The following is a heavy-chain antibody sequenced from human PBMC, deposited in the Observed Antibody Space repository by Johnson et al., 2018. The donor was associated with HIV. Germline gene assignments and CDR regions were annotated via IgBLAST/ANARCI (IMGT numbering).Heavy chain of an antibody. V-gene: IGHV3-20*04. CDR2: INWNGGST. Sequence: VLLVESGGGVVRPGGSLRLSCAASGFTFDDYGMSWVRQAPGKGLEWVSGINWNGGSTGYADSVKGRFTISRDNAKNSLYLQMNSLRAEDTALYYCARDRARYYVSSGYYYDAFDIWGQGTMVTVSS. CDR3: ARDRARYYVSSGYYYDAFDI. CDR1: GFTFDDYG. D-gene: IGHD3-22*01. J-gene: IGHJ3*02.